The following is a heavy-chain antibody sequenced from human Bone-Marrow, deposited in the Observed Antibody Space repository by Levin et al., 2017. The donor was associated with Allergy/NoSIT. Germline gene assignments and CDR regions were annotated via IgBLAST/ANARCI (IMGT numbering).Heavy chain of an antibody. CDR2: ISGSGGST. V-gene: IGHV3-23*01. Sequence: GGSLRLSCAASGFTFSSYAMSWVRQAPGKGLEWVSAISGSGGSTYYADSVKGRFTISRDNSKNTLYLQMNSLRAEDTAVYYCAKSPTYYDFWSGSPYFDYWGQGTLVTVSS. J-gene: IGHJ4*02. CDR3: AKSPTYYDFWSGSPYFDY. D-gene: IGHD3-3*01. CDR1: GFTFSSYA.